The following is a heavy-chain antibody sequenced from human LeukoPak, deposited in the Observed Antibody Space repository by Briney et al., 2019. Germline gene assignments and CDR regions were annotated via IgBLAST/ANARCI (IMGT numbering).Heavy chain of an antibody. CDR3: ARRPARTADNWNYSEVQYWFDP. J-gene: IGHJ5*02. V-gene: IGHV1-18*01. CDR2: ISAYNGNT. CDR1: GYAFTSYG. D-gene: IGHD1-7*01. Sequence: ASVKVSCKASGYAFTSYGISWVRQAPGQGLEWMGWISAYNGNTNYAQKLQGRVTMTTDTSTSTAYMELRSLRSDDTAVYYCARRPARTADNWNYSEVQYWFDPWGQGTLVTVSS.